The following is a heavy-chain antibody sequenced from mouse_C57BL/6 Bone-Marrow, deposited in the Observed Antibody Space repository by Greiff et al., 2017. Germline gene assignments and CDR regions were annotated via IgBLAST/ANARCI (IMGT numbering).Heavy chain of an antibody. CDR1: GYTFTSYG. Sequence: VQLQQSGAELARPGASVKLSCKASGYTFTSYGISWVKQRTGQGLEWIGEIYPRSGNTYYNEKFKGKATLTADKSSSTAYMELRSLTSEDSAVYFCARSIAWFAYGGQGTLVTVSA. J-gene: IGHJ3*01. CDR2: IYPRSGNT. V-gene: IGHV1-81*01. CDR3: ARSIAWFAY.